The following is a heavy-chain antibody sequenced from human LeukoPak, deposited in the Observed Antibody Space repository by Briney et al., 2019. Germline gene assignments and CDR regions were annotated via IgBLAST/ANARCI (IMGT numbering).Heavy chain of an antibody. Sequence: SETLSLSCTVSGGSISIYYWSWICQPPGKGLEWIGYIYYSGRTNNNPSLKNRVTISVDTSKSQSSLKLSSVPAADTAVYYCASITGTGTNADYWGQGTLVTVSS. D-gene: IGHD1-7*01. J-gene: IGHJ4*02. CDR2: IYYSGRT. V-gene: IGHV4-59*01. CDR3: ASITGTGTNADY. CDR1: GGSISIYY.